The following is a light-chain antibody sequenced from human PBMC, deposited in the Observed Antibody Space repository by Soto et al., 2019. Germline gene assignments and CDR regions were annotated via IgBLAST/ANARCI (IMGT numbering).Light chain of an antibody. V-gene: IGKV3-11*01. CDR2: DAS. Sequence: EIVLTPSPATLSLSPGERATLSCRASQRVSSYLAWYQQKPGQAPRLLIYDASNRATGVPARFSGSGSGTDSTLTISSLEPEDFAVYDCQPRNNWPNTFGQGTKLEIK. J-gene: IGKJ2*01. CDR1: QRVSSY. CDR3: QPRNNWPNT.